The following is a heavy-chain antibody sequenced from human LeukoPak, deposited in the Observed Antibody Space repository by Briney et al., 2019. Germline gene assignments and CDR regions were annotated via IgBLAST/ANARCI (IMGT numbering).Heavy chain of an antibody. CDR2: ITNSGSTI. CDR3: ARSIGLTRGGVGV. J-gene: IGHJ6*02. V-gene: IGHV3-11*01. Sequence: GGSLRLSCAASGFTFSDYNMNWLRQAPGKGLEWVSYITNSGSTIRYADSVKGRFTISRDNAKNSLYLQMNSLRAEDTAVYYCARSIGLTRGGVGVWGQGTTVTVSS. CDR1: GFTFSDYN. D-gene: IGHD1-26*01.